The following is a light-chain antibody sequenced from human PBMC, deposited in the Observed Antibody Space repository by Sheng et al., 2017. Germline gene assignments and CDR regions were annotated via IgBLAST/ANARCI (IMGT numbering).Light chain of an antibody. Sequence: DIQMTQSPSTLSASVGDRVTITCRASQSISSWLAWYQQKPGKAPKLLIYKASSLESGVPSRFSGSGSGTEFTLTISSLQPDDFGTYYCQQYNNSPYTFGQGTKLEIK. V-gene: IGKV1-5*03. CDR2: KAS. J-gene: IGKJ2*01. CDR1: QSISSW. CDR3: QQYNNSPYT.